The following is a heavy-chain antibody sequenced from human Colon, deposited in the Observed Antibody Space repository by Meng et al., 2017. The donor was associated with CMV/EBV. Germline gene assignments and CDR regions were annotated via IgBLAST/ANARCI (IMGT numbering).Heavy chain of an antibody. CDR3: ARVNGDYYYGMGV. CDR1: GGSVYSYY. J-gene: IGHJ6*02. D-gene: IGHD1-1*01. Sequence: GSLRLSCNVSGGSVYSYYWGWIRQPPGKGLEWIGYIYYSGSTRYNPSLESRVTISIDRSKNHFSLEVRSVTAADTAVYYCARVNGDYYYGMGVWGQGTPVTVSS. CDR2: IYYSGST. V-gene: IGHV4-59*02.